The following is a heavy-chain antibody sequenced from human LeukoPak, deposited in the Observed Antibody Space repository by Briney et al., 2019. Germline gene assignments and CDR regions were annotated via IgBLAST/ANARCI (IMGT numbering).Heavy chain of an antibody. Sequence: GASVKVSCKVSGYTLTELSMHWVRQAPGKGLEWMGGFDPEDGETIYAQKFQGRVTMTEDTSTDTAYMELSSLRSEDTAVYYCATVGGYDFWSGLRKNWFDPWGQGTLVTVSS. CDR2: FDPEDGET. CDR3: ATVGGYDFWSGLRKNWFDP. V-gene: IGHV1-24*01. CDR1: GYTLTELS. D-gene: IGHD3-3*01. J-gene: IGHJ5*02.